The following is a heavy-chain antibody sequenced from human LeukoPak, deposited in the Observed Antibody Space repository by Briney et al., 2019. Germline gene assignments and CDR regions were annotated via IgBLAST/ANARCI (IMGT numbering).Heavy chain of an antibody. CDR2: ISGSGSGT. D-gene: IGHD3-10*01. J-gene: IGHJ4*02. CDR1: GLTFSSYA. CDR3: AKAHFGSANYYHFDY. Sequence: GGSLTLSCAASGLTFSSYAMSWVRQAPGKALEWVSSISGSGSGTYYADSVKGRFTISRDNSKNTLYLQMNSLRVEDTAVYYCAKAHFGSANYYHFDYWGQGTLVTVSS. V-gene: IGHV3-23*01.